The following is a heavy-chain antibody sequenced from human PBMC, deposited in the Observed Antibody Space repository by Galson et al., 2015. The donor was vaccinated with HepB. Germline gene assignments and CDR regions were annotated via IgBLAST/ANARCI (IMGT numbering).Heavy chain of an antibody. Sequence: SVKVSCKASGGTFSSYAISWVRQAPGQGLEWMGGIIPIFGTANYAQKFQGRVTITADESTSTAYMELSSLRSEDTAVYYCAREDASSSSSIWFDPWGQGTLVTVSS. D-gene: IGHD6-6*01. CDR2: IIPIFGTA. V-gene: IGHV1-69*13. J-gene: IGHJ5*02. CDR1: GGTFSSYA. CDR3: AREDASSSSSIWFDP.